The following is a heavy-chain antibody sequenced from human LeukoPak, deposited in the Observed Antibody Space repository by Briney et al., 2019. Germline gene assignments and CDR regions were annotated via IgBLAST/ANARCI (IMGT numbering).Heavy chain of an antibody. J-gene: IGHJ5*02. V-gene: IGHV3-23*01. CDR2: ISGSGGST. D-gene: IGHD2-2*01. CDR3: AIDLYQLLSRWLDP. Sequence: GGSLRLSCAASGFTFSSYAMSWVRQAPGKGLEWVSAISGSGGSTYYADSVKGRFTISRDNSKNTLYLQMNSLRAEDTAVYYCAIDLYQLLSRWLDPWGQGTLVTVSS. CDR1: GFTFSSYA.